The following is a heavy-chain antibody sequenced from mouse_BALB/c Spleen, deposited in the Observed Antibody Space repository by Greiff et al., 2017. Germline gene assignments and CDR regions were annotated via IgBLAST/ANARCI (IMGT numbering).Heavy chain of an antibody. J-gene: IGHJ4*01. CDR2: INPGSGGT. V-gene: IGHV1-54*01. CDR3: ARDGNYDYAMDY. Sequence: VKLQESGAELVRPGTSVKVSCKASGYAFTNYLIEWVKQRPGQGLEWIGVINPGSGGTNYNEKFKGKATLTADKSSSTAYMQLSSLTSDDSAVYFCARDGNYDYAMDYWGQGTSVTVSS. D-gene: IGHD2-1*01. CDR1: GYAFTNYL.